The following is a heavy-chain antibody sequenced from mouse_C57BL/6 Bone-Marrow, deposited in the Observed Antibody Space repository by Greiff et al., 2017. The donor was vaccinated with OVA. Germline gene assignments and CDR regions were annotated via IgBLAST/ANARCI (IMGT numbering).Heavy chain of an antibody. V-gene: IGHV2-6-1*01. Sequence: QVQLKESGPGLVAPSQSLSITCTVSGFSLTSYGVHWVRQPTGKGLEWLVVIWSDGSTTDNSALKSRLSISKDNAKSQVFLKMNSLQTDDTAMYYCARQGGIPLSMDYWGQGTSGTVSS. CDR3: ARQGGIPLSMDY. CDR2: IWSDGST. J-gene: IGHJ4*01. CDR1: GFSLTSYG.